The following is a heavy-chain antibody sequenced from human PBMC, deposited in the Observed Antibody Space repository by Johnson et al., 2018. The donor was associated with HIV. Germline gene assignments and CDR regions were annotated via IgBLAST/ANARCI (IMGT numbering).Heavy chain of an antibody. J-gene: IGHJ3*01. CDR2: IYSGGST. Sequence: VQLVESGGGLVQPGGSLRLSCAASGFTVSSNYMSWVRQAPGKGLEWVSVIYSGGSTYYADSVKGRFTISRDNSKNTLYLQMNSLRAEDTAVYYCARDATPWGGDYVGYAFDLWGQGTNVIVSS. CDR3: ARDATPWGGDYVGYAFDL. CDR1: GFTVSSNY. V-gene: IGHV3-66*01. D-gene: IGHD4-17*01.